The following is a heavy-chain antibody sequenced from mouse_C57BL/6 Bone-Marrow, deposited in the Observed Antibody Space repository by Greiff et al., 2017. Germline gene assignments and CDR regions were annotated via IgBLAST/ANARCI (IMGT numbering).Heavy chain of an antibody. V-gene: IGHV7-1*01. CDR3: ARDGDGYYAMYY. D-gene: IGHD2-3*01. CDR2: SRNKANDYTT. J-gene: IGHJ4*01. CDR1: GFTFSDFY. Sequence: EVNLVESGGGLVQSGRSLRLSCATSGFTFSDFYMEWVRQAPGKGLGWIAASRNKANDYTTEYSASVKGRFIVSRDTSQSILYLQMNALRAEDTAIYYCARDGDGYYAMYYWGQGTSVTVSS.